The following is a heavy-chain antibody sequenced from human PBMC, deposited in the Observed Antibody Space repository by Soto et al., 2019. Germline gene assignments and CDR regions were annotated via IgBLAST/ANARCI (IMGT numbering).Heavy chain of an antibody. CDR1: GASISGYH. CDR2: ISYSGST. Sequence: PSETLSLTCTFSGASISGYHWSLIRQPPGKGLECLGYISYSGSTNYNPSLKSRVTMSIDTSKNQFSLKLNSVTAADTAVYYCARGFSIDWYTYYFDYWGQGPLVTVSS. D-gene: IGHD3-3*02. V-gene: IGHV4-59*08. CDR3: ARGFSIDWYTYYFDY. J-gene: IGHJ4*02.